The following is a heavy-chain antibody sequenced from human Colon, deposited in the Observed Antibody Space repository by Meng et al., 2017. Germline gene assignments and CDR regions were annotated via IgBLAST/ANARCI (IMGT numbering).Heavy chain of an antibody. CDR3: ASTENHF. CDR1: GDSVSSKSAA. CDR2: TYYRSKWYN. J-gene: IGHJ4*02. Sequence: HVQLQQAGPGLVQPSQTLSLTCVISGDSVSSKSAAWSWIRQSPSRGLEWLGRTYYRSKWYNDYEVSVKSRISINPDTSKKQFSLRLNSVTPEDTAVYYCASTENHFWGQGTLVTVSS. V-gene: IGHV6-1*01. D-gene: IGHD1-26*01.